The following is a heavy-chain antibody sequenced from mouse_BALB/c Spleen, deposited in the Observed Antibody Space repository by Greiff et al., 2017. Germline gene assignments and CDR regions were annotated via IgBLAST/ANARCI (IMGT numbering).Heavy chain of an antibody. J-gene: IGHJ1*01. V-gene: IGHV1-7*01. CDR2: INPSTGYT. CDR1: GYTFTSYW. D-gene: IGHD2-4*01. CDR3: AIYDYRYWYFDV. Sequence: QVQLKESGAELAKPGASVKMSCKASGYTFTSYWMHWVKQRPGQGLEWIGYINPSTGYTEYNQKFKDKATLTADKSSSTAYMQLSSLTSEDSAVYYCAIYDYRYWYFDVWGAGTTVTVSS.